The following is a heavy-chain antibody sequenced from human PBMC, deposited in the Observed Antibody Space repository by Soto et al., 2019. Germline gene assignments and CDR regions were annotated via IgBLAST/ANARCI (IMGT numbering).Heavy chain of an antibody. CDR2: ILHDGSAE. V-gene: IGHV3-30*03. CDR1: GFIFTSYG. D-gene: IGHD4-4*01. CDR3: ARSRDGYSFYFYYGMDG. Sequence: GGSLRLSCAASGFIFTSYGMHWVRQAPGKGLEWMALILHDGSAEYYADSVKGRFTISRDNSKNTLYLQMNSLTAEDTAVYYCARSRDGYSFYFYYGMDGWGQGTTVPVSP. J-gene: IGHJ6*01.